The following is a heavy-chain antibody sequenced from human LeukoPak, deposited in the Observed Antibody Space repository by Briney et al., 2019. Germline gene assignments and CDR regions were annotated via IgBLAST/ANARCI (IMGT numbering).Heavy chain of an antibody. V-gene: IGHV1-18*01. CDR2: ISAYNGKT. D-gene: IGHD6-13*01. CDR3: ARAGKSLEQQLVGFDP. CDR1: GYTFTSYG. J-gene: IGHJ5*02. Sequence: ASVTVSCKASGYTFTSYGISWVRQAPGKGLEWMGWISAYNGKTNYAQQLHPPLTLTPHTSTSTAYIELRSLTSDDTPVYYFARAGKSLEQQLVGFDPWGQRTLVTVSS.